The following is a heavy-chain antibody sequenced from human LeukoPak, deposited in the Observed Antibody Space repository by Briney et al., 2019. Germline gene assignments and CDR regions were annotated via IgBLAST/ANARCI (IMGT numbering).Heavy chain of an antibody. J-gene: IGHJ4*02. CDR3: AKSILGYSSSWYAGFDY. Sequence: PGGSLRLSCAASGFTFSDYYMSWIRQGPGKGLDWVSTISANGGRTYYADSVKGRFTISRDTSKNTLYLQMNSLRAEDTALYYCAKSILGYSSSWYAGFDYWGQGTLVTVSS. D-gene: IGHD6-13*01. CDR1: GFTFSDYY. V-gene: IGHV3-23*01. CDR2: ISANGGRT.